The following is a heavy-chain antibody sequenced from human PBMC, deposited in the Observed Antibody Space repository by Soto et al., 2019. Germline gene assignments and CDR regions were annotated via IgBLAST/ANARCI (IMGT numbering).Heavy chain of an antibody. J-gene: IGHJ4*02. CDR1: GFSLINYA. CDR2: ISGSGSNT. CDR3: AKGGITLVRGSFDS. D-gene: IGHD3-10*01. V-gene: IGHV3-23*01. Sequence: PGGSLRLSCAVSGFSLINYAMSWVRQAPGKGLEWVSAISGSGSNTYYIDSVKGRFTISRDKSKTTLFLQMNNLRAEDTAVYYCAKGGITLVRGSFDSWGQGALVTVSS.